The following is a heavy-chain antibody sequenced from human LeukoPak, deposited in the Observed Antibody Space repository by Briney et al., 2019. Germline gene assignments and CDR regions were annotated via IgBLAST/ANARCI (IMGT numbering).Heavy chain of an antibody. CDR2: ISSSGSTI. J-gene: IGHJ3*02. V-gene: IGHV3-48*03. CDR1: GLTFSSYE. CDR3: ARVGALLWFGDIPGGNAFDI. Sequence: GGSLRLSCAASGLTFSSYEMNWVRQAPGKGLEWVSYISSSGSTIYYADSVKGRFTISRDNAKNSLYLQMNSLRAEDTAVYYCARVGALLWFGDIPGGNAFDIWGQGTMVTVSS. D-gene: IGHD3-10*01.